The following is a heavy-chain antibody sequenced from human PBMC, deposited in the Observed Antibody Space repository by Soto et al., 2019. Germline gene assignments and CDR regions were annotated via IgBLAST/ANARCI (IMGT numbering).Heavy chain of an antibody. CDR2: IHTGGST. D-gene: IGHD3-22*01. V-gene: IGHV3-66*01. CDR3: ARDQGLYSSGYGFDY. J-gene: IGHJ4*02. Sequence: PGGSLRLSCAASGFTVTNNYMSWVRQAPGKGLEWVSVIHTGGSTYYADSVKGRFTISRDNSKNTLYLQMNSLRAEDTAVYYCARDQGLYSSGYGFDYWGQGTLVTVSS. CDR1: GFTVTNNY.